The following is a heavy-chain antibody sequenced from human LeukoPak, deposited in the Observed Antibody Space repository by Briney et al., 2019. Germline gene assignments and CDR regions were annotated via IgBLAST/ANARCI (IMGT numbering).Heavy chain of an antibody. CDR3: TGNYYGSGSYADFDY. Sequence: GGSLRLSCAASGFTFSSYWMSWVRQAPGKGLEWVANIKQDGSEKYYVDSVKGRFTISRDNAKNSLYLQMDSLKTEDTAVYYCTGNYYGSGSYADFDYWGQGTLVTVSS. CDR1: GFTFSSYW. CDR2: IKQDGSEK. D-gene: IGHD3-10*01. J-gene: IGHJ4*02. V-gene: IGHV3-7*03.